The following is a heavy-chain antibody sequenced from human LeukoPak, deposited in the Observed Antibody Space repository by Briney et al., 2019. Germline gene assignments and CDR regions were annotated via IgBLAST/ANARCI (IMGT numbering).Heavy chain of an antibody. CDR2: ISGSGGST. J-gene: IGHJ4*02. Sequence: GGPLRLSCAASGFTFSSYAMSWVRQAPGKGLEWVSAISGSGGSTYYADSVEGRFTISRDNSKNTLYLQMNSLRAEDTAVYYCAKFLPTHIVVANYYFDYWGQGTLVTVSS. CDR3: AKFLPTHIVVANYYFDY. V-gene: IGHV3-23*01. D-gene: IGHD2-21*01. CDR1: GFTFSSYA.